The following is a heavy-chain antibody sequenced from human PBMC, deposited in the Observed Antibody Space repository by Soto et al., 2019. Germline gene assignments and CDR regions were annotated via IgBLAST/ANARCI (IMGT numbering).Heavy chain of an antibody. CDR3: ASNDSGYNYDMDV. CDR2: VYLSGST. D-gene: IGHD1-1*01. V-gene: IGHV4-4*02. J-gene: IGHJ6*03. Sequence: QPHLQESGPGLVKPSGTLSLTCAVSGGSVTSHNWWTWVRQAPGERLEWIGEVYLSGSTNYNPSLRGRVSISVDKSENQGSLKLTSVTAADTAVYYCASNDSGYNYDMDVWGKGTAVTVSS. CDR1: GGSVTSHNW.